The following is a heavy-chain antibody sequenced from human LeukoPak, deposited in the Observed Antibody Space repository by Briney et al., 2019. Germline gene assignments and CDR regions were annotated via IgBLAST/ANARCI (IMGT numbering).Heavy chain of an antibody. D-gene: IGHD2-21*02. CDR3: ARVSGFSYDPVVTATSVYYYYGMDV. CDR2: IYYSGST. J-gene: IGHJ6*02. V-gene: IGHV4-39*01. CDR1: GDSISSASCY. Sequence: SETLSLTCTVSGDSISSASCYWGWIRQPPGKGLDWIGNIYYSGSTYYNPSLKSRVTISVDTSKNQFSLKLSSLTAADTAVYYCARVSGFSYDPVVTATSVYYYYGMDVWGQGTTVTVSS.